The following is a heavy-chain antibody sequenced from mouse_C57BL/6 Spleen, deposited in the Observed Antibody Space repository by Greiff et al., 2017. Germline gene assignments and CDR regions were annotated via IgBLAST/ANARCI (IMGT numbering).Heavy chain of an antibody. CDR2: IYPGSGST. CDR1: GYTFTSYW. Sequence: VQLQQPGAELVKPGASVKMSCKASGYTFTSYWITWVKQRPGQGLEWIGDIYPGSGSTNYNEKFKSKVTLTVDTSSSTAYMQLRSLTSEYSAVYYCASKDYSNFWGWFAYWGQGTLVTVSA. CDR3: ASKDYSNFWGWFAY. D-gene: IGHD2-5*01. V-gene: IGHV1-55*01. J-gene: IGHJ3*01.